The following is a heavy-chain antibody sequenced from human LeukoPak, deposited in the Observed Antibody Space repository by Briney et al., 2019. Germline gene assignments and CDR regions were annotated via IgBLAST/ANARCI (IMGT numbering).Heavy chain of an antibody. CDR1: GFTLSSHW. J-gene: IGHJ4*02. V-gene: IGHV3-7*01. D-gene: IGHD3-3*01. CDR3: ARDHQWSSDY. CDR2: IKPDGSAK. Sequence: GGSLRLSCAASGFTLSSHWMCWVRQAPGKGLEWVANIKPDGSAKYYVDFVEGRFTISRDNAKNSLYLQMDGLRAEDTALYYCARDHQWSSDYWGQGALVTVSS.